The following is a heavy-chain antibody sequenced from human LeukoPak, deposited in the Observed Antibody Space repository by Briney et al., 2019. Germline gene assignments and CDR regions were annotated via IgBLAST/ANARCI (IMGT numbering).Heavy chain of an antibody. CDR2: INHSGST. J-gene: IGHJ4*02. CDR1: GVSFSGYY. Sequence: PSETLSLTCAVYGVSFSGYYWSWIRQPPGKGLEWIGEINHSGSTNYNPSLKSRVTISVDTSKNQFSLKLSSVTAADTAVYYCARGRRGAVAGILDYWGQGTLVTVSS. CDR3: ARGRRGAVAGILDY. V-gene: IGHV4-34*01. D-gene: IGHD6-19*01.